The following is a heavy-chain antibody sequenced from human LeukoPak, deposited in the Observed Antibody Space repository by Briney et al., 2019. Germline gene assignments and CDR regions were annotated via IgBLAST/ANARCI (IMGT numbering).Heavy chain of an antibody. Sequence: GGSLRLSCAASGFTVSTYWMHWVRQVPGKGLVRVSGISSDGATTHYADSLKGQFTISRDNAKNTLYLQMNSLRVEDTAVYYCARGSGFGVWGQGTLVTVSS. D-gene: IGHD3-9*01. V-gene: IGHV3-74*01. CDR1: GFTVSTYW. CDR2: ISSDGATT. J-gene: IGHJ4*02. CDR3: ARGSGFGV.